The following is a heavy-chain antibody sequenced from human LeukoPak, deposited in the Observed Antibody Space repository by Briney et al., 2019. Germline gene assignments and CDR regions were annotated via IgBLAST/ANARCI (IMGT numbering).Heavy chain of an antibody. CDR1: GYTFIGYY. CDR2: INPNSGGT. J-gene: IGHJ4*02. V-gene: IGHV1-2*02. Sequence: ASVKVSCKASGYTFIGYYMHWVRQAPGQGLEWMGWINPNSGGTNYAQKFQGRVTMTRDTSISTAYMELSRLRSDDTAVYYCARDRSGDGYCSGGSCYSGRDYWGQGTLVTVSS. CDR3: ARDRSGDGYCSGGSCYSGRDY. D-gene: IGHD2-15*01.